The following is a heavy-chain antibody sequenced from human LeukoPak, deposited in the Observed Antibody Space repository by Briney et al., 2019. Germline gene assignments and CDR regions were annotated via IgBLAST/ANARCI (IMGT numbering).Heavy chain of an antibody. D-gene: IGHD6-13*01. V-gene: IGHV4-61*02. Sequence: SEALSLTCTVSGGSISSGSYYWSWIRQPAGKGLEWIGRIYTSGSTNYNPSLKSRVTISVDTSKNQFSLKLSSVTAADTAVYYCARASEGIAAAGTGNYWGQGTLVTVSS. CDR2: IYTSGST. CDR1: GGSISSGSYY. CDR3: ARASEGIAAAGTGNY. J-gene: IGHJ4*02.